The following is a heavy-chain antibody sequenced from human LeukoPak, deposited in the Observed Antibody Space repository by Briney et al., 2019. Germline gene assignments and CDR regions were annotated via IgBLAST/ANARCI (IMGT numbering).Heavy chain of an antibody. D-gene: IGHD3-22*01. J-gene: IGHJ5*02. CDR3: TADPYYDASGPPRWFDP. V-gene: IGHV1-58*02. Sequence: ASVKVSCKASGFTFTSSAMQWVRQARGQRLEWIGWIVAGSDNTNYAQKFQERVTITRDMSTSTAYMELSSLRSDDTAVYYCTADPYYDASGPPRWFDPWGQGTLVTVSS. CDR1: GFTFTSSA. CDR2: IVAGSDNT.